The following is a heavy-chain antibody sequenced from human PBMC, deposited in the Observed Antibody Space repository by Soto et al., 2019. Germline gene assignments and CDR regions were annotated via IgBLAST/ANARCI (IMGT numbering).Heavy chain of an antibody. CDR2: IHYSGSA. Sequence: PSETLSLTCTFSGSSIISYYWTWIRQPPDRGLERIGYIHYSGSANYNPSLNSRLTMSVDRSKSQFSMKLASVTAADTGVYYCARGVGGSGLNWFDPWGQGTLVTVSS. V-gene: IGHV4-59*12. CDR1: GSSIISYY. J-gene: IGHJ5*02. CDR3: ARGVGGSGLNWFDP. D-gene: IGHD6-19*01.